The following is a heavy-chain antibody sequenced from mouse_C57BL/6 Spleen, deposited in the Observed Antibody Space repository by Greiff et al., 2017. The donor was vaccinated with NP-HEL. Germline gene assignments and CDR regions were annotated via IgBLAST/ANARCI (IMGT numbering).Heavy chain of an antibody. CDR3: ARNSQLGRDYFDY. D-gene: IGHD4-1*02. V-gene: IGHV2-9-1*01. Sequence: VKVVESGPGLVAPSQSLSITCTVSGFSLTSYAISWVRQPPGKGLEWLGVIWTGGGTNYNSALKSRLSISKDNSKSQVFLKMNSLQTDDTARYYCARNSQLGRDYFDYWGQGTTLTVSS. CDR2: IWTGGGT. J-gene: IGHJ2*01. CDR1: GFSLTSYA.